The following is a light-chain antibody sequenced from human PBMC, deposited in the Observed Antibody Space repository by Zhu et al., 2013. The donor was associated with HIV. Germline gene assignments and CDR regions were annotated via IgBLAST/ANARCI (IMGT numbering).Light chain of an antibody. CDR3: QQYGSSPYT. J-gene: IGKJ2*01. CDR2: DTV. V-gene: IGKV3-20*01. Sequence: EVVLTQSPVTLSLSPGETAVLSCRSTHSVKSNLAWYQQRLGQSPRLLIYDTVKRTTGIPVKFTGSGSGTDFTLTISRLEPEDFAVYYCQQYGSSPYTFGQGTKLEIK. CDR1: HSVKSN.